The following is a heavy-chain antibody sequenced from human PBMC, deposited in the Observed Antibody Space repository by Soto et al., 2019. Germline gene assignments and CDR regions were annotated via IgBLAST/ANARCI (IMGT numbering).Heavy chain of an antibody. V-gene: IGHV4-59*11. CDR1: GGSISSHY. Sequence: SETLSLTCTVSGGSISSHYWSWIRQPPGKGLEWIGYIYYSGSTNYNPSLKSRVTISVDTSKNQFSLKLSSVTAADTAVYYCARRVKSDLSVFDYWGQGTLVTVSS. J-gene: IGHJ4*02. D-gene: IGHD3-22*01. CDR3: ARRVKSDLSVFDY. CDR2: IYYSGST.